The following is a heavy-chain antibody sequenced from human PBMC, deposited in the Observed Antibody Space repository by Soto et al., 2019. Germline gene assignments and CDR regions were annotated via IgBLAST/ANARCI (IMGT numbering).Heavy chain of an antibody. CDR2: IWYDGSNK. CDR3: ARDQHILTTNARRFPPDY. Sequence: GGSLRLSCAASGFTFSSYGMHWVRQAPGKGLEWVAVIWYDGSNKYYADSVKGRFTISRDNSKKTIYLQMNSLRAEDTAVYYCARDQHILTTNARRFPPDYWGQGTLVTVSS. J-gene: IGHJ4*01. CDR1: GFTFSSYG. D-gene: IGHD3-9*01. V-gene: IGHV3-33*01.